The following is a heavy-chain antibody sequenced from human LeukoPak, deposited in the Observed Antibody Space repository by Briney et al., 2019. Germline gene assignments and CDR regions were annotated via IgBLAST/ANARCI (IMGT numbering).Heavy chain of an antibody. CDR3: ATSVVVVAVTGYSYGPFDY. CDR2: INHSGGST. J-gene: IGHJ4*02. CDR1: GYTFTSYY. D-gene: IGHD2-15*01. Sequence: ASVKVSCKASGYTFTSYYMHWVRQAPGQGLEWMGIINHSGGSTSYAQKFQGRVTMTRDTSTSTVYMELSSLRSEDTAVYYCATSVVVVAVTGYSYGPFDYWGQGTLVTVSS. V-gene: IGHV1-46*01.